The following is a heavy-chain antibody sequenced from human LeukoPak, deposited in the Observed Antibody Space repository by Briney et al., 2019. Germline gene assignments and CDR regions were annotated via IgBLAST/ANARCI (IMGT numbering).Heavy chain of an antibody. V-gene: IGHV3-30*18. Sequence: GGPLRLSCAASGFTFSSYGMHWVRQAPGKGLEWVAVISYDGSNKYYADSVKGRFTISRDNSKNTLYLQMNSLRAEDTAVYYCAKVSSSWYEYFQHWGQGTLVTVSS. J-gene: IGHJ1*01. CDR2: ISYDGSNK. CDR3: AKVSSSWYEYFQH. D-gene: IGHD6-13*01. CDR1: GFTFSSYG.